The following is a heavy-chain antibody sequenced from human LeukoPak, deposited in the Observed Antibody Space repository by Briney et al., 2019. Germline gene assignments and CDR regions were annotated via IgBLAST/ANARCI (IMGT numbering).Heavy chain of an antibody. Sequence: KSSETLSLTCTVSGGSISSGSYYWSWIRQPAGKGLEWIGRIYTSGSTNYNPSLKSRVTMSVDTSKNQFSLKLSSVTAADTAVYYCARVKIQLPAYYYYMDVWGKGTTVTISS. CDR2: IYTSGST. CDR1: GGSISSGSYY. D-gene: IGHD5-18*01. J-gene: IGHJ6*03. V-gene: IGHV4-61*02. CDR3: ARVKIQLPAYYYYMDV.